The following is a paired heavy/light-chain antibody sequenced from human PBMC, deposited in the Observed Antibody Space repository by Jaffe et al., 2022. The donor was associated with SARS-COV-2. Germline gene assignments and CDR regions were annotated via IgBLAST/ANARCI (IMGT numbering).Light chain of an antibody. V-gene: IGKV3-20*01. CDR1: QSVRSDY. CDR3: QQYGVSPIT. Sequence: ELVLTQSPGTLSLSPGERATLSCRASQSVRSDYLAWYQQRPGQAPRLLIYGASTRATGIPDRFSGSGSGTDFSLSISRLEPEDFAVYYCQQYGVSPITFGQGTRLEIK. J-gene: IGKJ5*01. CDR2: GAS.
Heavy chain of an antibody. V-gene: IGHV4-61*02. CDR1: GGSVSSISYY. CDR3: ARLKYSSGQLDY. J-gene: IGHJ4*02. CDR2: ISSSGTT. Sequence: QVQLQESGPGLVKPSQTLSLTCTVSGGSVSSISYYWSWIRQPAGKGLEWIGRISSSGTTNYNPSLKSRVTISVETSNNQFSLKLNSVTAADTAVYYCARLKYSSGQLDYWGQGTLVTVSS. D-gene: IGHD6-19*01.